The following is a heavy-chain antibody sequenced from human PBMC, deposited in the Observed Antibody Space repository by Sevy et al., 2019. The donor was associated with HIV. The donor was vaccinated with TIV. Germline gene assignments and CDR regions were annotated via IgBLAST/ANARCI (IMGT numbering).Heavy chain of an antibody. CDR2: ISYSGST. D-gene: IGHD1-1*01. V-gene: IGHV4-59*01. J-gene: IGHJ6*02. CDR1: GGSISSYY. Sequence: SETLSLTCTVPGGSISSYYWSWIRQPPGKGLEWIGYISYSGSTNDNPSLRSRVTISIDTSKNQFSLRLSSVSAADTAVYYCARGGGRTDWGMDVWGPGTTVTVSS. CDR3: ARGGGRTDWGMDV.